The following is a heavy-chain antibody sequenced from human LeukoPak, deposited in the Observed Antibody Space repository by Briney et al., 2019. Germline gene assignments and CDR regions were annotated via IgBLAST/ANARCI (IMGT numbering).Heavy chain of an antibody. Sequence: ASVKVSCKASGYTFTSYVINWVRQATGQGLEWMGWMNPNSGNTGYAQKFQGRVTMTRNTSISTAYMELSSLRSEDTAVYYCATRDYDILTGYYRGPFDAFDIWGQGTMVTVSS. D-gene: IGHD3-9*01. CDR1: GYTFTSYV. CDR2: MNPNSGNT. J-gene: IGHJ3*02. CDR3: ATRDYDILTGYYRGPFDAFDI. V-gene: IGHV1-8*01.